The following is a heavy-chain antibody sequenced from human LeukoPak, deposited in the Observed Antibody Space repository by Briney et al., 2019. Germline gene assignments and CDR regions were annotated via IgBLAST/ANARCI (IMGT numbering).Heavy chain of an antibody. CDR2: INHSGST. J-gene: IGHJ5*02. CDR3: ARSARSYGSGSYYSWFDP. D-gene: IGHD3-10*01. Sequence: SETLSLTCTVSGDSISYYYWSWIRQPPGKGLEWIGEINHSGSTNYNPSLKSRVTISVDTSKNQFSLKLSSVTAADTAVYYCARSARSYGSGSYYSWFDPWGQGTLVTVSS. V-gene: IGHV4-34*01. CDR1: GDSISYYY.